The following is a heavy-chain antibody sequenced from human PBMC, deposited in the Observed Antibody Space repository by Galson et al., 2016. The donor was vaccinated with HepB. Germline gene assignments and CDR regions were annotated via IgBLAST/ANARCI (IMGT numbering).Heavy chain of an antibody. CDR3: ARDRQEFTPWDMIPTGGLDP. J-gene: IGHJ5*02. D-gene: IGHD3-10*01. CDR1: GYFFNDYY. Sequence: QSGAEVKKPGASVKVSCTASGYFFNDYYIHWVRQAPGQGLEWMGWINPVSGGTNLAQKFQGRVTLTRDASINTAYMELRSLISNDTAVFYCARDRQEFTPWDMIPTGGLDPWGQGTLVTVSS. CDR2: INPVSGGT. V-gene: IGHV1-2*02.